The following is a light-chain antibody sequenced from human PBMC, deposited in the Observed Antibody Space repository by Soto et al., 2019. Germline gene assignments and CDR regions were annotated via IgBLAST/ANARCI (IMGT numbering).Light chain of an antibody. V-gene: IGKV3-15*01. CDR3: QQYNNWWT. CDR2: GAS. CDR1: QSVSNN. J-gene: IGKJ1*01. Sequence: EIGMTQSPATLSVSPGERATLSCRASQSVSNNLAWYQKKPVQAPRLLIYGASTRATGIPARFSGGGSGTEFTLTISCLQSADFAVYYGQQYNNWWTFGQGTRVEIK.